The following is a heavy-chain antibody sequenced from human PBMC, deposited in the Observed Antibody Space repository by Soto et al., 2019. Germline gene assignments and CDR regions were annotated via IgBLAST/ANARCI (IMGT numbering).Heavy chain of an antibody. J-gene: IGHJ4*02. CDR3: TTIKLGSNRLNY. D-gene: IGHD3-10*01. V-gene: IGHV4-30-4*08. Sequence: SETLSLTCTVSGGSISSVVYYWSWIRQNPGKNLECIGNIYHSGTTYYNPTLKSRVTKSVDTSKNQFSQKLISVTAADSAVNYCTTIKLGSNRLNYRGQRNVVTVSS. CDR2: IYHSGTT. CDR1: GGSISSVVYY.